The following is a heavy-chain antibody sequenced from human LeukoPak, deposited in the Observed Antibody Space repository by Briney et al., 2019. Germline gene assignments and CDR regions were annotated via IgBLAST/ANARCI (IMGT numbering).Heavy chain of an antibody. D-gene: IGHD5-18*01. Sequence: PSETLSLTCAVYGGSFSGYYWSWIRQPPGKGLEWIGEINHSGSTNYNPSLKSRVTISVDRSKNQFSLKLGSVTAADTAVYYCARGQGYSYGYGVAYYYYGMDVWGQGTTVTVSS. CDR1: GGSFSGYY. CDR3: ARGQGYSYGYGVAYYYYGMDV. CDR2: INHSGST. V-gene: IGHV4-34*01. J-gene: IGHJ6*02.